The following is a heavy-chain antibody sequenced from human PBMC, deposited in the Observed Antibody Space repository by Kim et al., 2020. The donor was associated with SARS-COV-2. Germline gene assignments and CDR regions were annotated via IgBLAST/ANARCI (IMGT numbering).Heavy chain of an antibody. D-gene: IGHD6-13*01. CDR2: GNP. Sequence: GNPTYAQGFTGRFVFSMDTSVSTAYLQISSLKAEDTAVYYCARGDGYSSTCWGQGTLVTVSS. CDR3: ARGDGYSSTC. V-gene: IGHV7-4-1*02. J-gene: IGHJ4*02.